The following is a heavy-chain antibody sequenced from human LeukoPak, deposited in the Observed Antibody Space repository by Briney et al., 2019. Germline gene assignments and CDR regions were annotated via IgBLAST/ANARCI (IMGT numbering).Heavy chain of an antibody. Sequence: GGSLRLSCAASGVTFDEYAMHWGRHAPGEGVEWRSGICWNGGTIVYADSVRGRFTISREKAKKSLCMRMNSVRPEATALYYCAKDIGVAYCSDSSCWGSYFEYWGQGTLLTVSS. CDR2: ICWNGGTI. J-gene: IGHJ4*02. CDR1: GVTFDEYA. V-gene: IGHV3-9*01. CDR3: AKDIGVAYCSDSSCWGSYFEY. D-gene: IGHD2-15*01.